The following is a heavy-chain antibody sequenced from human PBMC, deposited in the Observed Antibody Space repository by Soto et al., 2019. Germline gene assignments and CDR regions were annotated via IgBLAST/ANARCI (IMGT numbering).Heavy chain of an antibody. J-gene: IGHJ6*03. D-gene: IGHD3-3*01. CDR2: ISGSGGST. V-gene: IGHV3-23*01. CDR3: AKVGGYDFWSGYRYYYYYYYMDV. Sequence: GGSLRLSCAASGFTFSSYAMSWVRQAPGKGLEWVSAISGSGGSTYYADSVKGRFTISRDNSKNTLYLQMNSLRAEDTAVYYCAKVGGYDFWSGYRYYYYYYYMDVWGKGTTVTVSS. CDR1: GFTFSSYA.